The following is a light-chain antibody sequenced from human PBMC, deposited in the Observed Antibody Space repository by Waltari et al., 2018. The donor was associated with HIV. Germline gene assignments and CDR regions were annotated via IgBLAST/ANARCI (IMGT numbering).Light chain of an antibody. CDR2: NTN. Sequence: QRVVTQEPSFSVSPGGTVPLTCCLESGSVSTNPYPSWYQQTPGQTPRTLIYNTNTRSSGVPGRFSGSILGSKAALTITGAQADDESVYYCLLYLGSGILVFGGGTKVTVL. CDR3: LLYLGSGILV. CDR1: SGSVSTNPY. V-gene: IGLV8-61*01. J-gene: IGLJ3*02.